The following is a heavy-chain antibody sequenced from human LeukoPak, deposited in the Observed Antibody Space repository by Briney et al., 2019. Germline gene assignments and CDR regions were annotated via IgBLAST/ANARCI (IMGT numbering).Heavy chain of an antibody. CDR2: IIPIFGTA. D-gene: IGHD3-9*01. CDR3: ARGGDYDILTGYLPSNWFDP. Sequence: ASVKVSCKASGGTFSSYAISWVRQAPGQGLEWMGGIIPIFGTANYAQKFQGRVTITADKSMSTAYMELSSLRSEDTAVYYCARGGDYDILTGYLPSNWFDPWGQGTLVTVSS. J-gene: IGHJ5*02. V-gene: IGHV1-69*06. CDR1: GGTFSSYA.